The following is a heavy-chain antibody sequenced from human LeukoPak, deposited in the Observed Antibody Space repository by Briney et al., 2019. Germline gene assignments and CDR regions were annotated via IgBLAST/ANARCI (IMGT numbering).Heavy chain of an antibody. J-gene: IGHJ3*02. V-gene: IGHV4-59*01. CDR2: IYYSGST. D-gene: IGHD3-10*01. Sequence: SETLSLTCTVSGGSISSYYWSWIRQPPGKGLKWIGYIYYSGSTNYNPSLKSRVTISVDTSKNQFPLKLSSVTAADTAVYYCARGKYSAKYGSGSYYNRNGAFDIWGQGTMVTVSS. CDR3: ARGKYSAKYGSGSYYNRNGAFDI. CDR1: GGSISSYY.